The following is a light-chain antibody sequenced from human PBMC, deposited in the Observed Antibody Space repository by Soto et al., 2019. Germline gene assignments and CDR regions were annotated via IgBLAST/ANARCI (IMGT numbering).Light chain of an antibody. CDR3: AAWDDSLSGVV. CDR2: DNN. CDR1: SSNIGTNY. V-gene: IGLV1-47*01. Sequence: QSVLTQPPSASGTPGQRVTISCSGSSSNIGTNYVYWYQQLPGTAPKLLIYDNNQRPSGVPDRFSGSKSGTSASLAISGLRYEDEADYYCAAWDDSLSGVVFGGGTKVTVL. J-gene: IGLJ2*01.